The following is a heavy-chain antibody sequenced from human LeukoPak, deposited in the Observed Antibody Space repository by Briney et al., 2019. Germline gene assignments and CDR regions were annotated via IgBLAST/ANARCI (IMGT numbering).Heavy chain of an antibody. J-gene: IGHJ4*02. CDR1: GYTFTGYY. V-gene: IGHV1-2*02. CDR2: INPNSGGT. D-gene: IGHD6-6*01. Sequence: ASVKVSCKASGYTFTGYYMHWVRQAPGQGLEWMGWINPNSGGTNYAQKFQGRVTMTRDTSISTAYMELSRLRSDDTAVYYCARWVYSSSQTYFDYWGQGTLVTVSS. CDR3: ARWVYSSSQTYFDY.